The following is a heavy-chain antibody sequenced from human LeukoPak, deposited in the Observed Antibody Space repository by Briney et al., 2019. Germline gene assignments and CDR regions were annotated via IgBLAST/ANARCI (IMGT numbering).Heavy chain of an antibody. CDR2: ISGSGGSI. Sequence: GGSLRLSCAASGFTFSSYAMSWVRQAPGKGLEWVSAISGSGGSIYYADSVKGRFTISRDNSKNTLYLQMNSLRAEDTAVFYCAKVPRYCSSTSCYAGYFEYWGQGTLVTVSS. J-gene: IGHJ4*02. V-gene: IGHV3-23*01. D-gene: IGHD2-2*01. CDR1: GFTFSSYA. CDR3: AKVPRYCSSTSCYAGYFEY.